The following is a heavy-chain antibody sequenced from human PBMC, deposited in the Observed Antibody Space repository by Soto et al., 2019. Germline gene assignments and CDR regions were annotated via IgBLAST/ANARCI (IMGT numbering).Heavy chain of an antibody. CDR3: AREQILSSSDAFDI. CDR2: INHSGST. J-gene: IGHJ3*02. CDR1: GGSFSDYY. Sequence: PSETLSLTCAVYGGSFSDYYWSWIRQPPGKGLEWIGEINHSGSTNYNPSLKSRVTISVDTSKNQFSLKLSSVTAADTAVYYCAREQILSSSDAFDIWGQGTMVTVSS. V-gene: IGHV4-34*01. D-gene: IGHD6-6*01.